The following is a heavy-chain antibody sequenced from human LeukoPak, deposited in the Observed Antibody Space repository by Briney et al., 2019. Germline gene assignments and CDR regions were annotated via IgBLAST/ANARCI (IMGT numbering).Heavy chain of an antibody. Sequence: GSSVKVSCKASGGTFISYAISWVRQAPGQGLEWMGGIIPIFGTANYAQKFQGRVTITADESTSTAYMELSSLRSEDTAVYYCARGLIPAQYFDYWGQGTLVTVSS. CDR3: ARGLIPAQYFDY. CDR1: GGTFISYA. J-gene: IGHJ4*02. CDR2: IIPIFGTA. D-gene: IGHD2-2*01. V-gene: IGHV1-69*01.